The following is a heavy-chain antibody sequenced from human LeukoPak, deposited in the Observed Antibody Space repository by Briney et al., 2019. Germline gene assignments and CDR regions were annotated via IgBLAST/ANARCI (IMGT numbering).Heavy chain of an antibody. J-gene: IGHJ3*02. CDR3: AKKIGTAASLVAFDI. CDR1: GFTFSNYG. Sequence: PGGSLRLSCAASGFTFSNYGMHWVRQTPGKGLEWLAIISYDGSNKYYADSVKGRFTISKDNSKNALYLQMNSLRAGDTAVYYCAKKIGTAASLVAFDIWGQGTMVTVFS. D-gene: IGHD2-2*01. V-gene: IGHV3-30*18. CDR2: ISYDGSNK.